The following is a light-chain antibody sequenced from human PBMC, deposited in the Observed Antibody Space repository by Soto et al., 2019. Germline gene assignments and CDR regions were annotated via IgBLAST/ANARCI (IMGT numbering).Light chain of an antibody. CDR1: SSDVGGYNY. CDR2: EVS. CDR3: SSYAGSNNLVV. J-gene: IGLJ2*01. V-gene: IGLV2-8*01. Sequence: QSVLTQPPSASGSPGQSVTISCTGTSSDVGGYNYVSWYQQHPGKAPKLMIYEVSKRPSGVPDRFSGSKSGNTASLTVSGLQDEEEADYYRSSYAGSNNLVVFGGGTKLTVL.